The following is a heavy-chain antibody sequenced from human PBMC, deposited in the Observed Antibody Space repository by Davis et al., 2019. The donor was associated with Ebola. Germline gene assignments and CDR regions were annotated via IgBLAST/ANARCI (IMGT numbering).Heavy chain of an antibody. V-gene: IGHV5-51*01. CDR2: IFPGDSDT. CDR1: GYSFTSYW. D-gene: IGHD4-23*01. Sequence: KVSCKASGYSFTSYWIGWVRQMPGKGLEWMGIIFPGDSDTRYSPSFQGQVTISADKSISTAYLQWSSLKASDTAMYYCARLLLVYGGSDYWGQGTLVTVSS. J-gene: IGHJ4*02. CDR3: ARLLLVYGGSDY.